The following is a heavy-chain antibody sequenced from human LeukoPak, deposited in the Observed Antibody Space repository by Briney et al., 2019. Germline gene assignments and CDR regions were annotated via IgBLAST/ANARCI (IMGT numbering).Heavy chain of an antibody. CDR1: GYSISSGYY. CDR2: IYHSGST. Sequence: SETLSLTCTVSGYSISSGYYWGWIRQPSGKGLEWIGSIYHSGSTYYNPSLKSRVTISVDTSKNQFSLKLSSVTAADTAVYYCARAPNSGSYPSRSFHIWGQGTMVTVSS. V-gene: IGHV4-38-2*02. CDR3: ARAPNSGSYPSRSFHI. D-gene: IGHD1-26*01. J-gene: IGHJ3*02.